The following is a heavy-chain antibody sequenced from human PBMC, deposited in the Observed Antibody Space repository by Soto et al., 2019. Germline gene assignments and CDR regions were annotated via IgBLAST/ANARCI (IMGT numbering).Heavy chain of an antibody. CDR2: IIPIFGTA. D-gene: IGHD2-2*01. CDR3: AREGCSSTSCYVGSYYGMDV. Sequence: QVQLVQSGAEVKKPGSSVKVSCKASGGTFSSYAISWVRQAPGQGLEWMGGIIPIFGTANYAQKFQGRVTITADESTSTAYMGLSSLRSEDTAVYYCAREGCSSTSCYVGSYYGMDVWGQGTTVTVSS. CDR1: GGTFSSYA. V-gene: IGHV1-69*01. J-gene: IGHJ6*02.